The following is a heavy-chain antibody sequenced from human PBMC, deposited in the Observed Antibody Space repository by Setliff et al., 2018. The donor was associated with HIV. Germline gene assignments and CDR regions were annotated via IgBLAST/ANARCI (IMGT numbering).Heavy chain of an antibody. D-gene: IGHD6-13*01. V-gene: IGHV1-46*01. CDR2: INPSGGST. J-gene: IGHJ3*02. Sequence: TASGYTFTSNYIHWVRQAPGQGLEWMGRINPSGGSTSYAQKFQGGVTMTRDTSTNTVYMELSSLRSEDTAVYYCAREYSSTRRDEDDAFDIWGQGTMVTVSS. CDR3: AREYSSTRRDEDDAFDI. CDR1: GYTFTSNY.